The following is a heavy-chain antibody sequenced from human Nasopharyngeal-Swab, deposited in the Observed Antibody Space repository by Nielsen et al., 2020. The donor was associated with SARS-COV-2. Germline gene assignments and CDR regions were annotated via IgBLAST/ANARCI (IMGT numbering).Heavy chain of an antibody. J-gene: IGHJ3*01. CDR2: ISRGGESI. CDR3: ARVGHVDTSMLGAFDV. CDR1: GFIFSDYY. Sequence: GESLKISCAASGFIFSDYYMTWIRQVPGKGLEWVSFISRGGESIYYADSVKGRFTISRDNAKNSLYLQMYSLRAEDTALYYCARVGHVDTSMLGAFDVWGQGTMVAVSS. V-gene: IGHV3-11*01. D-gene: IGHD5-18*01.